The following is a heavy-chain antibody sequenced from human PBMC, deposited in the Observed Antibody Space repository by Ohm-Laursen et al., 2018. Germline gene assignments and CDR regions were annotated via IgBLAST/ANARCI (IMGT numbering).Heavy chain of an antibody. Sequence: SLRLSCAASGFSFSSYGTHWVRQAPGQGLGWVAVRSYDGSNKYYADSVKGRFTISRDNSKNTLYLQMNSLRAEDTAVYYGAKDGSARYYYYYGMDVWGQGTTVTVSS. CDR2: RSYDGSNK. CDR3: AKDGSARYYYYYGMDV. CDR1: GFSFSSYG. D-gene: IGHD6-25*01. J-gene: IGHJ6*02. V-gene: IGHV3-30*18.